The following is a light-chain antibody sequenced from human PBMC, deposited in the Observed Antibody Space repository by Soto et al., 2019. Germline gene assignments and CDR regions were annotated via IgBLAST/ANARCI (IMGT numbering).Light chain of an antibody. CDR3: SSYTSSNTYV. Sequence: QSVLTQPASASGSPGQSITISCTGTSSDVGGYNYVSWYQPHPGKAPKLMIYDVSNRPSGVSNRFSGSKSGNTASLTISGLQAEDEADYYCSSYTSSNTYVFGTGTKVTVL. J-gene: IGLJ1*01. CDR1: SSDVGGYNY. CDR2: DVS. V-gene: IGLV2-14*01.